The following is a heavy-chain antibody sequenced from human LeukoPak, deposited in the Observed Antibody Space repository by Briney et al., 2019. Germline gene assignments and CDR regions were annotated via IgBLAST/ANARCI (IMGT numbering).Heavy chain of an antibody. V-gene: IGHV3-7*04. D-gene: IGHD3-16*01. CDR1: GTFSRYW. J-gene: IGHJ4*02. CDR2: IKEDGGEK. CDR3: ARNYD. Sequence: GGSLRLSCAASGTFSRYWMSWVRQAPGKGLEWVANIKEDGGEKYYVDSVKGRFTISRDNAKNSLHLQMNSLRAEDTAVYYCARNYDWGQGTLVTVSS.